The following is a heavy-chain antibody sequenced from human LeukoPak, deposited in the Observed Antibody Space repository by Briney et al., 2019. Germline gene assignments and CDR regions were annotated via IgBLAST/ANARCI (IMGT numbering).Heavy chain of an antibody. CDR2: IYYSGST. J-gene: IGHJ5*02. V-gene: IGHV4-31*03. D-gene: IGHD4-11*01. Sequence: SETLSLTCTVSGGSISSGGYYWSWIRQHPGQGLEWIGYIYYSGSTYYNPSLKSRVTISVDTSKNQFSLKLSSVTAADTAVYYCAIPGATVTTGFLGWFDPWGKGTLVTVSS. CDR3: AIPGATVTTGFLGWFDP. CDR1: GGSISSGGYY.